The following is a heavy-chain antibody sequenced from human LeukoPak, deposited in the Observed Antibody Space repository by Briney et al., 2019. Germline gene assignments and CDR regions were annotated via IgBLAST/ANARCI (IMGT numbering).Heavy chain of an antibody. V-gene: IGHV4-34*01. J-gene: IGHJ3*02. CDR1: GGSFSGYY. CDR2: INHSGST. CDR3: AREIVAGLGVSFDI. D-gene: IGHD5-12*01. Sequence: SETLSLTCAVYGGSFSGYYWSWIRQPPGKGLEWIGEINHSGSTNYNPSLKSRVTIPVDTSKNQFSLKLSSVTAADTAVYYCAREIVAGLGVSFDIWGQGTMVTVSS.